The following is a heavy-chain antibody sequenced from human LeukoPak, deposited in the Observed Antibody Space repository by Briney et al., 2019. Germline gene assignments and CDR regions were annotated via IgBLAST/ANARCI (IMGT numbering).Heavy chain of an antibody. D-gene: IGHD5-18*01. CDR3: AKDIWGYVDTSLGDAFDI. J-gene: IGHJ3*02. V-gene: IGHV3-9*01. CDR2: ISWNSGSI. CDR1: GFTFDDYA. Sequence: GRSLRLSCAASGFTFDDYAMHWVRQAPGKGLEWVSGISWNSGSIGYADSVKGRFTISRDNAKNSLYLQMNSLRAEDTALYYCAKDIWGYVDTSLGDAFDIWGQGTMVTVSS.